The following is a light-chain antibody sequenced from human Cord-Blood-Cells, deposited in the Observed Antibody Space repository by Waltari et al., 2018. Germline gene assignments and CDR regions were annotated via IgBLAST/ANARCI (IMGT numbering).Light chain of an antibody. V-gene: IGLV2-11*01. CDR1: CSHVGGCNC. CDR2: DVS. Sequence: QSALTQPSPASGSPGQSFTISCTGSCSHVGGCNCVPWYQQHPGKAPKLMIYDVSKRPSGVPDRFSGSKSGNTASLTISGLQAEDEADYYCCSYAGSYTYVFGTGTKVTVL. J-gene: IGLJ1*01. CDR3: CSYAGSYTYV.